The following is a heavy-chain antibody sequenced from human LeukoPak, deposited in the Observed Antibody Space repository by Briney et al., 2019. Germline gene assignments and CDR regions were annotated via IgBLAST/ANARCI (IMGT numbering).Heavy chain of an antibody. Sequence: ASGKVSCKASGYTFTNYGISWVRQAPGQGLEWMGWISTYNGNTNYPQNLQGRVTMTTDTPTSTAYMELRSLRSDDTAVYYCARSGGRFLDYGDAFDIWGQGTMVTVSS. V-gene: IGHV1-18*01. CDR2: ISTYNGNT. J-gene: IGHJ3*02. CDR1: GYTFTNYG. D-gene: IGHD4-17*01. CDR3: ARSGGRFLDYGDAFDI.